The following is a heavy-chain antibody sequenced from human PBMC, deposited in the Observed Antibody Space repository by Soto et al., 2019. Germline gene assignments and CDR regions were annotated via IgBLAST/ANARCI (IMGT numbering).Heavy chain of an antibody. CDR1: GGSISSSSYY. CDR2: IYYSGTT. D-gene: IGHD3-3*01. CDR3: ARQEGDFWSGYHYYYYYGMDV. Sequence: SETLSLTCTVSGGSISSSSYYWGWIRQPPGKGLEWIGSIYYSGTTYYTPSLESRVTISVDTSKNQFSLKLSCVTAADTAVYYCARQEGDFWSGYHYYYYYGMDVWGQGTTVTVSS. J-gene: IGHJ6*02. V-gene: IGHV4-39*01.